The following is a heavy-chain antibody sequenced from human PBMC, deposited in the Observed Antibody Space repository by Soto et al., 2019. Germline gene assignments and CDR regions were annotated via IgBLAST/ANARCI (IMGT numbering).Heavy chain of an antibody. D-gene: IGHD6-19*01. V-gene: IGHV3-23*01. J-gene: IGHJ1*01. CDR3: AKGVPGIAVAGTGYFQH. Sequence: GGSLRLSCVVSGFTFNNYAMSWVRQAPGKGLEWVTAISASGRSTYYVDSVKGRFTISRDISKNTLYLEMNNVRAEDTAIYYCAKGVPGIAVAGTGYFQHWGQGTLVTVSS. CDR2: ISASGRST. CDR1: GFTFNNYA.